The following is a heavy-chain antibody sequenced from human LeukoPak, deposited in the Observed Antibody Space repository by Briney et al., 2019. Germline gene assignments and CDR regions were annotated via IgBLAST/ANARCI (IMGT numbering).Heavy chain of an antibody. J-gene: IGHJ4*02. CDR1: GFTFSSYG. Sequence: GRSLRLSCAASGFTFSSYGMHWVRQAPGKGLEWVAVISYDGSNKYYADSVKGRFTISRDNSKNTLYLQMNSLRAEDTAVYYCAKSPGAYSSGRYTPVDYWGQGTLVTVSS. CDR2: ISYDGSNK. CDR3: AKSPGAYSSGRYTPVDY. D-gene: IGHD6-19*01. V-gene: IGHV3-30*18.